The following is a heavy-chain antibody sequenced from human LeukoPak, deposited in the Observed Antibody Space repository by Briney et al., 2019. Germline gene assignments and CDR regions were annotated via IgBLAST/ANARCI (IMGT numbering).Heavy chain of an antibody. CDR1: GGSISSYY. D-gene: IGHD3-22*01. V-gene: IGHV4-4*07. CDR3: ARDTANYYDSSGYYDY. Sequence: SETLSLTCTVSGGSISSYYWSWIRQPAGKGLEWIGRIYTSGSTHYNPSLKSRVTMSVDTSKNQFSLKLSSVTAADTAVYYCARDTANYYDSSGYYDYWGQGTLVTVSS. CDR2: IYTSGST. J-gene: IGHJ4*02.